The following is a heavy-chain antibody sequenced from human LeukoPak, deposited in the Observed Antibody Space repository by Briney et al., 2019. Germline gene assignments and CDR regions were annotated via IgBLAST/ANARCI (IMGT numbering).Heavy chain of an antibody. Sequence: ASVKVSCKASGYTFTTLYIHWVRQAPGQGLEGRGKVKPTSGISTYAQESQGRVTMTRDTSTSTVYMELSSLRSDDAAVYFCARERGYCSGSACYGSDYWGQGTLVTVSS. CDR1: GYTFTTLY. V-gene: IGHV1-46*01. J-gene: IGHJ4*02. D-gene: IGHD2-2*01. CDR2: VKPTSGIS. CDR3: ARERGYCSGSACYGSDY.